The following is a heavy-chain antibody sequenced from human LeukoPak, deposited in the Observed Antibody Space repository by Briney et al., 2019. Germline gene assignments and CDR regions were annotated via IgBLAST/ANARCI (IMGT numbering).Heavy chain of an antibody. D-gene: IGHD3-10*01. CDR2: TYYRSKWYN. CDR3: ARASADYYGSGSYYSINWFDP. Sequence: SQTLSLTCAISGDSVSSNSAAWNWIRQSPSRGLEWLGRTYYRSKWYNDYAVSVKSRITINPDTSKNQFSLQLNSVTPEDTAVYYCARASADYYGSGSYYSINWFDPWGQGTLVTVSS. CDR1: GDSVSSNSAA. J-gene: IGHJ5*02. V-gene: IGHV6-1*01.